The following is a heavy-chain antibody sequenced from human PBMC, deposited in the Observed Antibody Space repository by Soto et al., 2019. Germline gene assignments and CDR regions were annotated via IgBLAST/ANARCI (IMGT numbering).Heavy chain of an antibody. CDR2: INPNSGGT. CDR3: ARGSYGSGSYGYYYYMDV. Sequence: ASVKVSCKASGYTFTGYYMNWVRQAPGQGLEWMGWINPNSGGTNYAQKFQGWVTMTRDTSISTAYMELSRLRSDDTAVYYCARGSYGSGSYGYYYYMDVWGKGTTVTVSS. CDR1: GYTFTGYY. D-gene: IGHD3-10*01. J-gene: IGHJ6*03. V-gene: IGHV1-2*04.